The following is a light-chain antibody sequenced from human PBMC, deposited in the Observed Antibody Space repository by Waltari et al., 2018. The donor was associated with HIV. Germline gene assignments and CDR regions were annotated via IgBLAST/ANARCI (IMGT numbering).Light chain of an antibody. CDR1: SSDVGSYNY. Sequence: QSALAQPASVSGSPGQSITISCTGTSSDVGSYNYVSWYQHPPGKAPTLMIYEVTSRPPGVSTRFSGSKSGNTASLTISGLQSEDEADYYCSSFTASGTQVFGGGTKLTVL. CDR2: EVT. CDR3: SSFTASGTQV. V-gene: IGLV2-14*01. J-gene: IGLJ3*02.